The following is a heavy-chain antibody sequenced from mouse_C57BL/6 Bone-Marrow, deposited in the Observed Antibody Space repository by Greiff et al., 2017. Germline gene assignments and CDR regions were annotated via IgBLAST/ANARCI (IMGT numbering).Heavy chain of an antibody. V-gene: IGHV1-69*01. D-gene: IGHD1-1*01. CDR1: GYTFTSYW. CDR3: AREGSSPWFAY. J-gene: IGHJ3*01. CDR2: IDPSDSYT. Sequence: VQLQQPGAELVMPGASVKLSCKASGYTFTSYWMHWVKQRPGQGLEWIGEIDPSDSYTNYNQKFKGKSPLTVDKSSSTAYMQLSSLTSEDSAVDYCAREGSSPWFAYWGQGTLVTVSA.